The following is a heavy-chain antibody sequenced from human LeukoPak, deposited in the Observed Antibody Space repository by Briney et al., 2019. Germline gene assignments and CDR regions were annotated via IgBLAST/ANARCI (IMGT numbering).Heavy chain of an antibody. V-gene: IGHV4-34*01. CDR3: ARGLRLSSDWCRGWFDP. CDR2: SKDNGDT. D-gene: IGHD3-9*01. CDR1: GGSFSGYF. J-gene: IGHJ5*02. Sequence: SETLSLTCAVSGGSFSGYFWTWIRQPPGKGLQWIGESKDNGDTNYNSSLKSRVSISVDASKSQFSLRFTSVTAADTAVYYCARGLRLSSDWCRGWFDPWGHGIVVTVSS.